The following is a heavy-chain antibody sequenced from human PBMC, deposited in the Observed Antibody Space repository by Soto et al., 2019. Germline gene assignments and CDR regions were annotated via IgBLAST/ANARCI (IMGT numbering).Heavy chain of an antibody. J-gene: IGHJ4*02. V-gene: IGHV3-30-3*01. CDR3: ARDGSPGIAVAGTDFDY. CDR2: ISYDGSNK. D-gene: IGHD6-19*01. Sequence: LRLCCASCRVSLSSYAMDWVRQAPDKGLEWVAVISYDGSNKYYADSVKGRFTISRDNSKNTLYLQMNSLRAEDTAVYYCARDGSPGIAVAGTDFDYWGQGTLVTVSS. CDR1: RVSLSSYA.